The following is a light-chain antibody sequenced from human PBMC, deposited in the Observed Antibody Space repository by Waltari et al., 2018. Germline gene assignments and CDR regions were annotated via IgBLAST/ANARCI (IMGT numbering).Light chain of an antibody. CDR3: CSYATGSSYV. J-gene: IGLJ1*01. Sequence: QSALTQPASVSGSPGQSITVSCTGTSNDVGGYNRVSWYQQLPVKAPKLLIFEVNLRPSGVSNRFFGSKSGKTASLTISGLQAEDEADYYCCSYATGSSYVFGPGTKVTVL. CDR1: SNDVGGYNR. CDR2: EVN. V-gene: IGLV2-23*02.